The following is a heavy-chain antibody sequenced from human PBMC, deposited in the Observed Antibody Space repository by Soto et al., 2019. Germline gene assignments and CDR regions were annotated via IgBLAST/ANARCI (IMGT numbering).Heavy chain of an antibody. V-gene: IGHV1-8*01. CDR2: MNPNSGTT. D-gene: IGHD1-26*01. CDR3: AREISGSYRFDY. CDR1: GYTFTSYD. Sequence: QVQLVQSGAEVKKPGASVKVSCKASGYTFTSYDINWARQATGQGLEWMGWMNPNSGTTGYAQKFQGRVTMTRNTSITTAYMELSSLRSEDTAVYYCAREISGSYRFDYWGQGTLVTVSS. J-gene: IGHJ4*02.